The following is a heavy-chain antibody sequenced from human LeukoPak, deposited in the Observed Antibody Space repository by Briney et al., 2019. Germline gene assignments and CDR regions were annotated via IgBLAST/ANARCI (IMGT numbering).Heavy chain of an antibody. CDR2: ISGSGGST. J-gene: IGHJ4*02. D-gene: IGHD5-12*01. CDR3: AKDLGYSGSTDYFDY. CDR1: GFTFSSYA. V-gene: IGHV3-23*01. Sequence: RGSLRLSCAASGFTFSSYAMSWVRQAPGKGLEWVSAISGSGGSTYYAGSVKGRFTISRDNSKNTLYLQMNSLRAEDTAVYYCAKDLGYSGSTDYFDYWGQGTLVTVSS.